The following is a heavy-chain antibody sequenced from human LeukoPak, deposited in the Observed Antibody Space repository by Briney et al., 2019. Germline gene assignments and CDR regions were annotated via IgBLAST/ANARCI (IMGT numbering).Heavy chain of an antibody. D-gene: IGHD5-18*01. J-gene: IGHJ4*02. CDR1: VFTVSSNY. Sequence: GGCLRLSCAASVFTVSSNYMSWVRQAPGKGLVWVSVIYSGAGTYYADSVKGRFTISRDNSKNALYLQMNSLRAEDTAVYYCAGGLPTPFDYWGQGTLVTVSS. CDR2: IYSGAGT. V-gene: IGHV3-53*01. CDR3: AGGLPTPFDY.